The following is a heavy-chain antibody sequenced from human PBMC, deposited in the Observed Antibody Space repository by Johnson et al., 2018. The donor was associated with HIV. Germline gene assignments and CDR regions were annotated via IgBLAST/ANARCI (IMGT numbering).Heavy chain of an antibody. J-gene: IGHJ3*02. CDR3: ARWPILEWLSGDGFDM. CDR2: IGTAGDT. Sequence: EKLVESGGGVVRPGGSLRLSCAASGFTFDDYAMHWVRQPTGKGLEWVSGIGTAGDTYYAVSVKGRFTISRDNSKNTLYLQMNSLRVEDTAMYYCARWPILEWLSGDGFDMWGQGTKVTVSS. V-gene: IGHV3-13*01. CDR1: GFTFDDYA. D-gene: IGHD3-3*01.